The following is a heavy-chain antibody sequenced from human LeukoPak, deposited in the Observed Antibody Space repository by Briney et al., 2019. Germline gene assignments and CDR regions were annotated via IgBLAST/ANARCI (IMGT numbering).Heavy chain of an antibody. CDR1: GFTFSSYS. V-gene: IGHV3-21*01. Sequence: GGSLRLSCAASGFTFSSYSMNWVRQAPGKGLEWVSSISSSSSYIYYADSVKGRFTISRDNAKNSLYLQMNSLRAEDTAEYYCARDDYGDYAGFDYWGQGTLVTVSS. CDR2: ISSSSSYI. J-gene: IGHJ4*02. D-gene: IGHD4-17*01. CDR3: ARDDYGDYAGFDY.